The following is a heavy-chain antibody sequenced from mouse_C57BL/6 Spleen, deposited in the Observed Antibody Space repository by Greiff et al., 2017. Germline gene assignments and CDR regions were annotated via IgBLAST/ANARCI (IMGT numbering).Heavy chain of an antibody. V-gene: IGHV1-26*01. CDR1: GYTFTDYY. J-gene: IGHJ2*01. Sequence: EVQLQQSGPELVKPGASVKISCKASGYTFTDYYMNWVKQSHGKSLEWIGDINPNNGGTSYNQKFKGKATLTVDKSSSPAYMELRSLTSEDSAVYYCARGEDDYWGQGTTLTVSS. CDR3: ARGEDDY. CDR2: INPNNGGT.